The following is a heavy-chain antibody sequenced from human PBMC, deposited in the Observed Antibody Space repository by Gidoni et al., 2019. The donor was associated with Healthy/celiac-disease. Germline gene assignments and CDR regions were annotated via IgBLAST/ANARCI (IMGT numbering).Heavy chain of an antibody. V-gene: IGHV4-34*01. D-gene: IGHD2-8*02. Sequence: QVQLQQWGAGLLKPSATLSLTCAVYGGCFRGYYWSWILQPQGQGLEWIGEINHSGSTNYNPSLKSRVTISVETSKNQFSLKLSSATAADTAVYYCARVRLYCTGGVCYDRFDYWGQGTLVTVSS. CDR2: INHSGST. CDR3: ARVRLYCTGGVCYDRFDY. J-gene: IGHJ4*02. CDR1: GGCFRGYY.